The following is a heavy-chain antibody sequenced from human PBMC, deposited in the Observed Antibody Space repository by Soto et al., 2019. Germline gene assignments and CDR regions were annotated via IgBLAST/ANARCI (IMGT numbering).Heavy chain of an antibody. J-gene: IGHJ6*02. CDR3: ARDKGGELLKGSGMDV. Sequence: QVQLQESGPGLVKPSQTLSLTCTVSGASISSGGYYWSWIRHHPGKGLEWIGHTYHSGSGYYNSALQSRVTISVDTSKNQFALRLTSVTVADTAVYYCARDKGGELLKGSGMDVWGQGTTV. D-gene: IGHD3-10*01. CDR1: GASISSGGYY. V-gene: IGHV4-31*03. CDR2: TYHSGSG.